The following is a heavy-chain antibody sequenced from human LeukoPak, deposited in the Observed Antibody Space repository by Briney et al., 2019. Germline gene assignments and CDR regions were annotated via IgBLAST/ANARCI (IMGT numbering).Heavy chain of an antibody. CDR2: IYTSGST. Sequence: PSETLSLTCTVSGGSISSYYWSWIRQPAGKGLEWIGRIYTSGSTNYNPSLKSRVTMSVDTSKNQFSLKLSSVTAADTAMYYCARDPSVVATAGGDYWGQGTLVTVSS. CDR1: GGSISSYY. CDR3: ARDPSVVATAGGDY. V-gene: IGHV4-4*07. D-gene: IGHD5-12*01. J-gene: IGHJ4*02.